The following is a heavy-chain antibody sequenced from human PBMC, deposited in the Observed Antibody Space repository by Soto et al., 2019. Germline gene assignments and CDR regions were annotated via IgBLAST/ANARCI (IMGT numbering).Heavy chain of an antibody. D-gene: IGHD5-18*01. CDR3: ARDHLDSSYGPFY. CDR2: ISYDGSNK. Sequence: GGSLRLSCAASGFTFSSYAMHWVRQAPGKGLEWVAVISYDGSNKYYADSVKGRFTISRDNSKNTLYLQMNSLRAEDTAVYYCARDHLDSSYGPFYWGQGTLVTVSS. CDR1: GFTFSSYA. V-gene: IGHV3-30-3*01. J-gene: IGHJ4*02.